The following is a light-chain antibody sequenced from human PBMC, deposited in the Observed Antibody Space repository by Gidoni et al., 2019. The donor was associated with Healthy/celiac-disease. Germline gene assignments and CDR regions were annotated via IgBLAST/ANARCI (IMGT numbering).Light chain of an antibody. CDR2: QDS. J-gene: IGLJ1*01. V-gene: IGLV3-1*01. Sequence: SYVLTQPPSVSVSPGQTASITCSGDKLGDKYACWYQQKPGQSPVLVIYQDSKRPSGIPERFYGSNSGNTATLTISGTQAMDEADYYCQAWDSSTAVFGTGTKVTVL. CDR1: KLGDKY. CDR3: QAWDSSTAV.